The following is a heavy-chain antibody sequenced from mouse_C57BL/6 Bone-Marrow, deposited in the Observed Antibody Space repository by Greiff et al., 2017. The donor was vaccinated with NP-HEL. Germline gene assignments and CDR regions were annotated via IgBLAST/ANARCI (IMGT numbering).Heavy chain of an antibody. D-gene: IGHD1-1*01. J-gene: IGHJ4*01. Sequence: QVQLKESGPGLVQPSQSLSITCTVSGFSLTSYGVHWVRQSPGKGLEWLGVIWRGGSTDYNAAFMSRLSITKDNSKSQVFFKMNSLQADDTAIYYCAKNYGSSYPYYAMDYWGQGTSVTVSS. CDR2: IWRGGST. V-gene: IGHV2-5*01. CDR1: GFSLTSYG. CDR3: AKNYGSSYPYYAMDY.